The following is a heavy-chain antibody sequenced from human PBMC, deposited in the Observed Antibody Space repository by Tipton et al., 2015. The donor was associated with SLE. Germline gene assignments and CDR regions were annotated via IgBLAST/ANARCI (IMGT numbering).Heavy chain of an antibody. V-gene: IGHV4-39*07. CDR2: MYYSGST. D-gene: IGHD3-3*01. CDR3: ARAIRYDFWSGRNWFDP. Sequence: TLSLTCAVSGGSISSYSYYWGWIRQPSGKGLEWIGSMYYSGSTYYNPSLKSRVTISVDTSKNQFSLKLSSVTAADTAVYYCARAIRYDFWSGRNWFDPWGQGTLVTVSS. J-gene: IGHJ5*02. CDR1: GGSISSYSYY.